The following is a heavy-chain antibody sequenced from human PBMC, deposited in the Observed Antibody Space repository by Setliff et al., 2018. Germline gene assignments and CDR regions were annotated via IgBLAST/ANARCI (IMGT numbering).Heavy chain of an antibody. V-gene: IGHV4-4*07. Sequence: KPSETLSLTCTVSGGSISSYYWSWIRQPAGKGLEWIGHIYIGGSANYNPSLKSRVTMSIDTSKNQFSLKLNSVTAADMAVYYCAREQLLDPPGYYYMDVWAKGTTVTVSS. CDR2: IYIGGSA. CDR1: GGSISSYY. D-gene: IGHD6-19*01. J-gene: IGHJ6*03. CDR3: AREQLLDPPGYYYMDV.